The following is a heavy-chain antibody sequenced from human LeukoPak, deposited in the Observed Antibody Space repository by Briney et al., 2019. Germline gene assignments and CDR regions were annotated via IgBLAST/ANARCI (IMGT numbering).Heavy chain of an antibody. D-gene: IGHD6-13*01. Sequence: GGSLRLSCSASGFTFSSYAMSWVRQAPGEGLEWGSAIIGSGGSTYYADSVKGRFTISRDNSKNTLYLQMNSLRAEDTAVYYCAKDLYRGEVYSSSCYDYWGQGTLVTVSS. CDR2: IIGSGGST. J-gene: IGHJ4*02. CDR1: GFTFSSYA. CDR3: AKDLYRGEVYSSSCYDY. V-gene: IGHV3-23*01.